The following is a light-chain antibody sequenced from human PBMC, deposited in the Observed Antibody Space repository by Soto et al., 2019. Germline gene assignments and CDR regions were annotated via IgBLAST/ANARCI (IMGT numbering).Light chain of an antibody. Sequence: QSVLTQPPSVSGAPGQRVTISCTGSSSNIGAGYDVHWYQHLPGTAPKLLIYGNNNRPSGVPERFSGSKSGTSASLAITGLQAEDEADYYCQSYDSSLSGYVFGTGPKLTVL. CDR1: SSNIGAGYD. V-gene: IGLV1-40*01. CDR3: QSYDSSLSGYV. CDR2: GNN. J-gene: IGLJ1*01.